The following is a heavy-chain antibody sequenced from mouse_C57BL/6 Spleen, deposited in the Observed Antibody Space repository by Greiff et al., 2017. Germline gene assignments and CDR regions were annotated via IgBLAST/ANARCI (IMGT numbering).Heavy chain of an antibody. V-gene: IGHV6-3*01. D-gene: IGHD2-1*01. CDR1: GFTFSNYW. Sequence: EVKLMESGGGLVQPGGSMKLSCVASGFTFSNYWMNWVRQSPEKGLEWVAQIRLKSDNYATHYAESVKGRFTISRDDSKSSVYLQMNNLRAEDTGIYYCTGKIYYGNLYAMDYWGQGTSVTVSS. J-gene: IGHJ4*01. CDR2: IRLKSDNYAT. CDR3: TGKIYYGNLYAMDY.